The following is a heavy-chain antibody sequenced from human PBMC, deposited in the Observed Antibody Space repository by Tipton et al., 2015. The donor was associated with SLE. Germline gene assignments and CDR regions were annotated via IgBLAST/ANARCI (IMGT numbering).Heavy chain of an antibody. Sequence: TLSLTCNVSVYSISSSHWWGWIRQPPGKGLEWIGHIYYGGTIYYNPSLKSRVTMSIDTSKNQFSLRLNSVTAADTAVYYCARLRFVGVRGAIPYYYYMDVWGKGTTVTVSS. J-gene: IGHJ6*03. D-gene: IGHD3-10*01. CDR1: VYSISSSHW. CDR3: ARLRFVGVRGAIPYYYYMDV. CDR2: IYYGGTI. V-gene: IGHV4-28*02.